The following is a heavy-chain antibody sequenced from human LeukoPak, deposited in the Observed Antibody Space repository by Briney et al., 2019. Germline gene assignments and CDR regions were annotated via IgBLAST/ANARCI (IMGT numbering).Heavy chain of an antibody. CDR1: GGSISSSSYY. V-gene: IGHV4-39*01. CDR3: ARSTRDYFDY. J-gene: IGHJ4*02. Sequence: SETLSLTCTVSGGSISSSSYYWGWIRQPPGKGLEWIGSIYYSGSTYYNASLKSRVTTSVDKSKNQFSLKLSSVTAADTAVYYCARSTRDYFDYWGQGTLVSVSS. D-gene: IGHD1-26*01. CDR2: IYYSGST.